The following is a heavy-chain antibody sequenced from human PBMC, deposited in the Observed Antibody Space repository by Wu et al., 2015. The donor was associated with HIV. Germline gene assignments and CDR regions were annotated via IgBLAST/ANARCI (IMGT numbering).Heavy chain of an antibody. D-gene: IGHD3-10*01. V-gene: IGHV1-2*02. CDR3: ARVFGSGSYSSDAFDI. CDR1: GYTFTGYY. J-gene: IGHJ3*02. CDR2: INPNSGGT. Sequence: QVQLVQSGAEVKKPGASVKVSCKASGYTFTGYYMHWVRQAPGQGLEWMGWINPNSGGTNYAQKFQGRVTMTRDTSISTAYMELSRLRSDDTAVYYCARVFGSGSYSSDAFDIWGQGTSGHRLF.